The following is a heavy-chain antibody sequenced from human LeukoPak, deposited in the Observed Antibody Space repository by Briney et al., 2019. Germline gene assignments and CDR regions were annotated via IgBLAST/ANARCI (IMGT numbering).Heavy chain of an antibody. CDR3: AKGRHQPYNYYDSSAAPFDY. J-gene: IGHJ4*02. Sequence: PGGSLRLSCAASGFTFSSYGMHWVRQAPGKGLEWVAFIRYDGSNKYYADSVKGRFTISRDNSKNTLYLQMNSLRAEDTAVYYCAKGRHQPYNYYDSSAAPFDYWGQGTLVTVSS. D-gene: IGHD3-22*01. CDR1: GFTFSSYG. CDR2: IRYDGSNK. V-gene: IGHV3-30*02.